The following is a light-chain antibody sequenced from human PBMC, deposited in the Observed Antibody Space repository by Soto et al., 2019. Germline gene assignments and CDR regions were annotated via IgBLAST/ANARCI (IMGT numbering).Light chain of an antibody. CDR2: DAS. V-gene: IGKV1-33*01. CDR1: QDITNY. Sequence: DIQMTQSPSSLSASVGDRVTITCQASQDITNYLNWYQQKPGKAPKILIYDASVLEAGVPSRFSGDGSGTHFTLTITSLQAEDVATYYCQQFDNLPLTFGGGTNLEIK. J-gene: IGKJ4*01. CDR3: QQFDNLPLT.